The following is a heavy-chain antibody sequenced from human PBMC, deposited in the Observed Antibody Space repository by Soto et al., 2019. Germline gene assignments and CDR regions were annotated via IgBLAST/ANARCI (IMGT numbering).Heavy chain of an antibody. CDR1: GFTFSSHA. D-gene: IGHD1-1*01. Sequence: QVQLVESGGGVVQPGRYLRLSCAASGFTFSSHAMHWVRQAPGKGLAWVAFISYDGSNQHYADSVKGRFTISRDNSEDTLYLQMNSLRGEDTAMYYCARDLGAWKFDYWGQGTLVTVSS. CDR2: ISYDGSNQ. J-gene: IGHJ4*02. CDR3: ARDLGAWKFDY. V-gene: IGHV3-30-3*01.